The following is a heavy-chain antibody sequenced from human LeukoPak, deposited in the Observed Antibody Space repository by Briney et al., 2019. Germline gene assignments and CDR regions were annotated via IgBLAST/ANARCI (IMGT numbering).Heavy chain of an antibody. V-gene: IGHV4-59*01. Sequence: SETLSLTCTVSGGSISSYYWSWVRQPPGKGLEWIGYIYYSGSTNYNPSLKSRVTISVDTSKNQFSLKLSSVTAADTAVYYCARAPLGMAAAELDYWGQGTLVTVSS. CDR1: GGSISSYY. CDR2: IYYSGST. J-gene: IGHJ4*02. D-gene: IGHD6-13*01. CDR3: ARAPLGMAAAELDY.